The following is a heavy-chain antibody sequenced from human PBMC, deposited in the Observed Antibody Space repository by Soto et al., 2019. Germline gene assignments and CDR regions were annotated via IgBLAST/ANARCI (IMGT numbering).Heavy chain of an antibody. CDR2: ISSDGSNK. V-gene: IGHV3-30*03. D-gene: IGHD3-22*01. CDR1: GFTFSSYG. Sequence: QVQLVESGGGVVQPARSLRLSCAASGFTFSSYGMHWVRQAPGKGLEWVAVISSDGSNKYYADSVKGRFTISRDNSKNTLYLQMNSLRAEDTAVYYCVGGYYFGDYWGQGTLVTVSS. CDR3: VGGYYFGDY. J-gene: IGHJ4*02.